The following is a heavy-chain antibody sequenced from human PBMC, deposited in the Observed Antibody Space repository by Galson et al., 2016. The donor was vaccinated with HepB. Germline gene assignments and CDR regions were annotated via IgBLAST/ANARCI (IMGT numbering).Heavy chain of an antibody. V-gene: IGHV3-23*01. CDR1: GFTFDNYA. Sequence: SLRLSCAASGFTFDNYAMTWVRQAPGKGLEWVSLVSHSGASKYYADSEKGRITISRDNSKNTLYLQMNSLRADDTAVYYCAKLPDYGGNSHIDYWGQGTLVTVSS. D-gene: IGHD4-23*01. CDR2: VSHSGASK. J-gene: IGHJ4*02. CDR3: AKLPDYGGNSHIDY.